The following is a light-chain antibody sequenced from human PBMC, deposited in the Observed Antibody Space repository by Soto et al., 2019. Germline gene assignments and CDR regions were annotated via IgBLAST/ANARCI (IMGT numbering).Light chain of an antibody. CDR1: QSVSRN. CDR2: GAS. CDR3: QQYNNWPPDT. J-gene: IGKJ2*01. V-gene: IGKV3-15*01. Sequence: EIVMTQSPATLSVSPGERATLSCRASQSVSRNLAWYQQKPGQAPRLLIYGASTRATGIPSRFSGSGSGTEFTLTISSLRSEDFAVYYCQQYNNWPPDTFGQGTKLEI.